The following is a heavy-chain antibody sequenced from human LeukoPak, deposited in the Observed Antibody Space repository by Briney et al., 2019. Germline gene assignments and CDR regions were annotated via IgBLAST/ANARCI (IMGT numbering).Heavy chain of an antibody. D-gene: IGHD1-14*01. CDR1: GFTFSSYE. Sequence: GGSLRLSCAASGFTFSSYEMNWVRQAPGKGLEWVSYIRSSGSIIYYADTVKGPFTISRDNAKTSLYLQMNSLRAEDTAVYDCARADNRAREGPRRAARYFDYWGQGTLVTVSS. J-gene: IGHJ4*02. CDR2: IRSSGSII. V-gene: IGHV3-48*03. CDR3: ARADNRAREGPRRAARYFDY.